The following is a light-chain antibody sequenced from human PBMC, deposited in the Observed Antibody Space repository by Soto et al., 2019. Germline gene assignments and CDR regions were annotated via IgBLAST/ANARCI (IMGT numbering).Light chain of an antibody. Sequence: EIVLTQSPGTLSLSPGERATLSCRASQSVSSNYLAWYQQKPGQAPRLLIYGASSRATGITDRFSGSGSGTDFTLTTSILMTKHFQGYYRQQYSTPFTFDGRSKVDIK. J-gene: IGKJ4*01. CDR1: QSVSSNY. CDR3: QQYSTPFT. CDR2: GAS. V-gene: IGKV3-20*01.